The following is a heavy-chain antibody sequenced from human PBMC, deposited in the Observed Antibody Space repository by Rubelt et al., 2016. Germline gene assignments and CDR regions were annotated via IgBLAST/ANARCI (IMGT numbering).Heavy chain of an antibody. CDR1: GASITSTRHY. Sequence: QLQLQESGPGLVKPSETLSLTCSVSGASITSTRHYWGWIRQPPGKGLEWIGSVYYSGKTYSNPSLKSRVTISVATSENRVSLEVNSVTAADTAVYYCARNFGDYGGSSDYWGQGILVTVSS. J-gene: IGHJ4*02. V-gene: IGHV4-39*07. CDR2: VYYSGKT. CDR3: ARNFGDYGGSSDY. D-gene: IGHD4-23*01.